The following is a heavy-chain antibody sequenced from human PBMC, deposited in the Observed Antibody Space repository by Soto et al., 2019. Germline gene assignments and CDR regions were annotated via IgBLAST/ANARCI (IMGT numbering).Heavy chain of an antibody. CDR2: INNDGSAA. Sequence: LSSASSGVTFCSSWMPWLCQEPVKGLVWVSLINNDGSAATYADAVKGRFTISRDNAKNTVYLQMNSLRADFTSVYDGGRDEPNNVFDPWVKGT. CDR1: GVTFCSSW. J-gene: IGHJ5*02. CDR3: GRDEPNNVFDP. V-gene: IGHV3-74*01.